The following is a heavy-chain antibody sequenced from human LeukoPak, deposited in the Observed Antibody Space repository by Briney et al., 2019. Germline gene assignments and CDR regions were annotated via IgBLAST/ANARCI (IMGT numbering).Heavy chain of an antibody. CDR2: IDSSGSP. Sequence: SETLSLTCTVSGGSVNSGGYYWSWIRQPPGKGLEWIGYIDSSGSPTYNPSLKSRVTISIDTSRNQFSLTFASVTAADTAVYYCARERGISMIVWGQGTLVTVPS. CDR1: GGSVNSGGYY. D-gene: IGHD3-22*01. CDR3: ARERGISMIV. V-gene: IGHV4-61*08. J-gene: IGHJ4*02.